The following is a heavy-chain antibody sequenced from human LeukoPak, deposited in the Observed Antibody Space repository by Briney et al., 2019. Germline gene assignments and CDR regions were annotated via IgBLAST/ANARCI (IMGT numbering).Heavy chain of an antibody. CDR1: GFTFSSDA. D-gene: IGHD3-10*01. CDR2: IIASGGST. V-gene: IGHV3-23*01. Sequence: GGSQRLSCAASGFTFSSDAMSWGRQAPGKGLGWGSAIIASGGSTYYADSVKGRFTISRDNSTNTLYLQMDSLRAEDTAIYYCSTEGYGSGSYYNDYWGQGTLVTVSS. CDR3: STEGYGSGSYYNDY. J-gene: IGHJ4*02.